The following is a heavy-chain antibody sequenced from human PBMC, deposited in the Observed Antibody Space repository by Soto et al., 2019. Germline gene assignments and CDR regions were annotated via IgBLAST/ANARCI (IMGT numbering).Heavy chain of an antibody. Sequence: SETLSLTCTVSGGSMFAYYWNWMRQPPGKGLQWIGYTYYSGSTTYNPSLKSRVTISVDSSKNQFSLKLDSVTPADTAVYYCARVRGTAGKRYFDYWGPGTLVTVSS. CDR2: TYYSGST. D-gene: IGHD6-13*01. CDR1: GGSMFAYY. V-gene: IGHV4-59*01. J-gene: IGHJ4*02. CDR3: ARVRGTAGKRYFDY.